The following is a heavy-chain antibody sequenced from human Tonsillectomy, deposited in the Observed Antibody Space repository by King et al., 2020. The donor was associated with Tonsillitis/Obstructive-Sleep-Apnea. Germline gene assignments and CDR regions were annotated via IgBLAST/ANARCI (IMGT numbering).Heavy chain of an antibody. J-gene: IGHJ4*02. V-gene: IGHV3-33*01. D-gene: IGHD3-3*01. CDR1: GFTFSSYG. Sequence: VQLVESGGGVVQPGRSLRLSCAASGFTFSSYGMHWVRQAPGKGLEWVAVIWYDGSNKYYADSVKGRFTISRDNSKNTLYLQMNSLRAEDTAVYYCARELQWLIFDYWGQGTLVTVSS. CDR3: ARELQWLIFDY. CDR2: IWYDGSNK.